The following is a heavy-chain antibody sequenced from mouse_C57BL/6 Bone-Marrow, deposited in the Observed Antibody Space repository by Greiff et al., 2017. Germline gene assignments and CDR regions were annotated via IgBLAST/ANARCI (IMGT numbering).Heavy chain of an antibody. D-gene: IGHD2-2*01. Sequence: QVQLQQSGPELARPWASVKISCQAFYTFSRRVHFAIRDTNYWMQWVKQRPGQGLEWIGAIYPGNGDTSYNQKFKGKATLTADKSSSTAYMQLSSLTSEDPAVYYCAWRLIYYGYDWYFDVWGTGTTVTVSS. J-gene: IGHJ1*03. CDR3: SEDPAVYYCAWRLIYYGYDWYFDV. CDR2: GQGLEWIG. CDR1: YTFSRRVH. V-gene: IGHV1-87*01.